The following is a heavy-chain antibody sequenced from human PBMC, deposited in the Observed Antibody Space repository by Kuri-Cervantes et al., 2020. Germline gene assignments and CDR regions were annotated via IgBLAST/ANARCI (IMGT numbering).Heavy chain of an antibody. V-gene: IGHV3-48*02. CDR2: ISSGSSTI. J-gene: IGHJ6*02. CDR3: ARDLRITIFGVVISIAYYYYGMDV. CDR1: GFTFSSYG. Sequence: GGSLRLSCAASGFTFSSYGMHWVRQAPGKGLEWVSYISSGSSTIHYAEPVKGRFTISRDNAKSSLYLQMNSLRDEDTAVYYCARDLRITIFGVVISIAYYYYGMDVWGQGTTVPSP. D-gene: IGHD3-3*01.